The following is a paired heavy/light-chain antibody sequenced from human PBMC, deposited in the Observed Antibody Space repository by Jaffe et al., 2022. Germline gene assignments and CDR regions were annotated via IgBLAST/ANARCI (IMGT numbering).Heavy chain of an antibody. V-gene: IGHV3-15*01. CDR1: GFTFTNAW. CDR3: TTPQVPGVMKPFDY. J-gene: IGHJ4*02. Sequence: EVQLVESGGGLVKPGGSLRLSCAASGFTFTNAWMNWVRQAPGKGLEWVGRIKSKTDDGTTDYAAPVKGRFTISRDDSKNTLFLQMNSLKTEDTAVYYCTTPQVPGVMKPFDYWGQGTLVTVSS. CDR2: IKSKTDDGTT. D-gene: IGHD3-16*01.
Light chain of an antibody. CDR1: QSVLYSSDNKNY. Sequence: DIVMTQSPDSLAVSLGERATINCKSSQSVLYSSDNKNYLAWYQQKPGQPPKLLIHWASTRESGVPDRFSGSGSGTDFTLTISSLQAEDVAVYYCQQYYSTHRTFGQGTKVEIK. J-gene: IGKJ1*01. V-gene: IGKV4-1*01. CDR3: QQYYSTHRT. CDR2: WAS.